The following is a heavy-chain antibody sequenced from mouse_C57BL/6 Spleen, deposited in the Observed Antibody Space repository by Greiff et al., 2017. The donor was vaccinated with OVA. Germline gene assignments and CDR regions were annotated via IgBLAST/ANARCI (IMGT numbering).Heavy chain of an antibody. Sequence: EVQLQQSGAELVRPGASVKLSCTASGFNIKDDYMHWVKQRPEQGLEWIGWIDPENGDTEYASKFQGKATITADTSSNTAYLQLSSLTSEDSAVYFCAREAKLYYGGAMDYWGQGTSVTVSS. CDR3: AREAKLYYGGAMDY. CDR2: IDPENGDT. D-gene: IGHD2-1*01. J-gene: IGHJ4*01. V-gene: IGHV14-4*01. CDR1: GFNIKDDY.